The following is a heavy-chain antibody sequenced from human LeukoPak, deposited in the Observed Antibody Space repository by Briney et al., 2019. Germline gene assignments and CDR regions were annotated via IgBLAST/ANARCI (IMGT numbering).Heavy chain of an antibody. Sequence: GGSLRLSCAASGFTFSTYAMHWVRQAPGKGLEWVAIISYDGSSKSYADSVKGRFTISRDNSKNTLYLQMNSLRAEDTAVFYCAKDRSPYSFDYWGQGTLVTVSS. V-gene: IGHV3-30-3*01. CDR2: ISYDGSSK. CDR3: AKDRSPYSFDY. CDR1: GFTFSTYA. J-gene: IGHJ4*02.